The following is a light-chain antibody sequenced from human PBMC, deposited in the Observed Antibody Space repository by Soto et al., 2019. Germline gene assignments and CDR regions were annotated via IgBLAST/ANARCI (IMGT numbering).Light chain of an antibody. Sequence: QSALTQPASVSGSPGQSMTISCTGNSSDVGGYNYVSWYQQHPGKAPKLMIYEVSNRPSGVSNRFSGSKSGNTASLTISGHQAEDEADYYCSSYTSSSTLVFGGGTKLTVL. J-gene: IGLJ3*02. V-gene: IGLV2-14*01. CDR2: EVS. CDR1: SSDVGGYNY. CDR3: SSYTSSSTLV.